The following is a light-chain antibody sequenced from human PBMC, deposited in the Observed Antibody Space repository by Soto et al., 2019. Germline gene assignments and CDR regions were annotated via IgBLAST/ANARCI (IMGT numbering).Light chain of an antibody. V-gene: IGKV3-15*01. Sequence: EIVMTQSPATLSVSPGERATLSCRASQSVSSNLAWYQQKPGQAPRLLIYGASTRATGIPARFSGSGSGTEXXLXISXLQXXXFAVYYCQQYNNWPPWTFGQGTNVEIK. CDR1: QSVSSN. CDR3: QQYNNWPPWT. CDR2: GAS. J-gene: IGKJ1*01.